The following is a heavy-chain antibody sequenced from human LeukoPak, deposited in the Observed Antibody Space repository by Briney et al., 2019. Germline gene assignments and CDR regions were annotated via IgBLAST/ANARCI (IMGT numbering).Heavy chain of an antibody. Sequence: SETLSLTCAVSGGSISSSNWWSWIRQPPGKGLEWIGSIYYSGSTYYNPSLKSRVTISVDTSKNQFSLKLSSVTAADTAVYYCARQGYGDYPLVDYWGQGTLVTVSS. J-gene: IGHJ4*02. CDR1: GGSISSSNW. V-gene: IGHV4-39*01. CDR3: ARQGYGDYPLVDY. CDR2: IYYSGST. D-gene: IGHD4-17*01.